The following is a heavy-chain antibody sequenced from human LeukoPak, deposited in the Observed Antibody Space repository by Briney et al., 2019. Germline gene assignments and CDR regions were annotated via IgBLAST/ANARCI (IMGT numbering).Heavy chain of an antibody. CDR3: AKLLVGGGSSGWYENYYYGMDV. CDR2: ISSSSSYI. CDR1: GFTFSRYS. J-gene: IGHJ6*02. D-gene: IGHD6-19*01. Sequence: GGSLRLSCAASGFTFSRYSMDWVRQAPGKGLEWVSSISSSSSYIYYADSVKGRFTISRDNAKNSLYLQMNSLRAEDTAVYYCAKLLVGGGSSGWYENYYYGMDVWGQGTTVTVSS. V-gene: IGHV3-21*04.